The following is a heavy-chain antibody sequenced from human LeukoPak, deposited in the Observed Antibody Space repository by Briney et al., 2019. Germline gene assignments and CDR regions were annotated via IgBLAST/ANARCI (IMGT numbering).Heavy chain of an antibody. D-gene: IGHD1-26*01. V-gene: IGHV3-23*05. CDR2: INSGSTT. Sequence: PGGSLRLSCAASGFTFSAFSMTWVRQAPGKGLEWVSTINSGSTTYYVDSVKGRFTISRDNSKNTLYLQMNSLRAEDTAVYYCAKTMGAIDHDYWGQGTLATVSS. CDR1: GFTFSAFS. CDR3: AKTMGAIDHDY. J-gene: IGHJ4*02.